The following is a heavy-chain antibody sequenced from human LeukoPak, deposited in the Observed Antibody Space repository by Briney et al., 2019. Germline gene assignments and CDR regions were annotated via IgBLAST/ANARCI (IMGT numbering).Heavy chain of an antibody. D-gene: IGHD6-6*01. V-gene: IGHV1-69*05. CDR3: ARGSGSSSWYYYYYMDV. CDR2: IIPIFGTA. J-gene: IGHJ6*03. Sequence: GASVKVSCKASGGTFSSYAISWVRQAPGQGLEWMGGIIPIFGTANYAQKFQGRVTITTDESTSTAYMELSSLRSEDTAVYYCARGSGSSSWYYYYYMDVWGKGTRSPSP. CDR1: GGTFSSYA.